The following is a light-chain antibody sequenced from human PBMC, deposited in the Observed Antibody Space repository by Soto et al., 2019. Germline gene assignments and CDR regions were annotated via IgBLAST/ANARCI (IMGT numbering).Light chain of an antibody. CDR3: PTYASGSSHVV. Sequence: QSALTQPASVSGSPGQSITLSCTGTSSDIGGYDYVSWYQRHPGKAPKLIIYDVNNRPSGVSNRFSGSTSGNTASLTISGLQAEDEADYYCPTYASGSSHVVFGGGTKLTVL. J-gene: IGLJ2*01. CDR1: SSDIGGYDY. V-gene: IGLV2-14*01. CDR2: DVN.